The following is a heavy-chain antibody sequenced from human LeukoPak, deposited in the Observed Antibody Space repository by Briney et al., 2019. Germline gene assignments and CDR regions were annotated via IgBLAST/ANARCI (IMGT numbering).Heavy chain of an antibody. V-gene: IGHV3-48*02. CDR1: DFTFGCYI. CDR2: ISSSSSTI. J-gene: IGHJ4*02. CDR3: ARESVAGTDY. D-gene: IGHD6-19*01. Sequence: AGSLRLSCVASDFTFGCYIMDWVRQAPGKGRECVSYISSSSSTIYYADSVKARFTNSRDNAKTSLYLQMNSLRDEDTAVYYCARESVAGTDYWGQGTLVTVSS.